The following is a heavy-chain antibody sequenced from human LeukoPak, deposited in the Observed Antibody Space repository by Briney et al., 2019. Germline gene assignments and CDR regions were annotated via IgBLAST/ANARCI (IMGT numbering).Heavy chain of an antibody. Sequence: SGGSLRLSCAASGFTFSNYAMSWVRQAPGKGLEWVSGISDGVESTYYADSVKGRFTISRDNSKNMVYLQMNSLTAEDTAIYLCAKYDVGTGLILVHLDYWGQGTLVTVSS. CDR1: GFTFSNYA. J-gene: IGHJ4*02. V-gene: IGHV3-23*01. CDR3: AKYDVGTGLILVHLDY. D-gene: IGHD3/OR15-3a*01. CDR2: ISDGVEST.